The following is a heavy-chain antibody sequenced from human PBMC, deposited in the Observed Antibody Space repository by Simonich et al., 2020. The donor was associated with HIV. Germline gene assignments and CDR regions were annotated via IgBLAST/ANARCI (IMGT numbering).Heavy chain of an antibody. D-gene: IGHD2-2*01. Sequence: QVQLQQWGAGLLKPSETLSLTCAVYGGSFSGYYWSWIRQPPGKGLEWIGENNPSGRPTSNPSLKSRVTISVDTSKNQFSLKLSSVTAADTAVYYCARGFYQRLYYFDYWGQGTLVTVSS. J-gene: IGHJ4*02. V-gene: IGHV4-34*01. CDR3: ARGFYQRLYYFDY. CDR2: NNPSGRP. CDR1: GGSFSGYY.